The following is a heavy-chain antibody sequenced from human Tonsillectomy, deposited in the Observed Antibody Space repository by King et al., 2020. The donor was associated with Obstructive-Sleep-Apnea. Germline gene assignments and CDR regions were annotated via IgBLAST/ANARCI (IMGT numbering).Heavy chain of an antibody. CDR1: GGSISSADYY. CDR2: IYYSGST. J-gene: IGHJ4*01. V-gene: IGHV4-31*03. Sequence: QLQESGPGLVKPSQTLSLTCIVSGGSISSADYYWSWIRQHPGKGLEWIGYIYYSGSTYYSPSFRSRVMLSIDTSKNQFSLKLSSVTAADTAVYYCARGEETYYSDYWGHGILVTVSS. CDR3: ARGEETYYSDY.